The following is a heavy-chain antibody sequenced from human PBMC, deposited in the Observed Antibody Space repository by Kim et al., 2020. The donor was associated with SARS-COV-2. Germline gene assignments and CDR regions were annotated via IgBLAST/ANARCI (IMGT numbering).Heavy chain of an antibody. D-gene: IGHD6-13*01. V-gene: IGHV3-64D*06. CDR3: VKGGIYDIAAAGNYYYYGMDV. J-gene: IGHJ6*02. CDR1: GFTFSSYA. CDR2: ISSNGGST. Sequence: GGSLRLSCSASGFTFSSYAMHWVRQAPGKGLEYVSAISSNGGSTYYADSVKGRFTISRDNSKNTLYLQMSSLRAEDTAVYYCVKGGIYDIAAAGNYYYYGMDVWGQGTTVIVSS.